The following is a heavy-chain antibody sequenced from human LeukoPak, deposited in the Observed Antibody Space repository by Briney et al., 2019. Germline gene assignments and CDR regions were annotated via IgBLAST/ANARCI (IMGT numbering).Heavy chain of an antibody. V-gene: IGHV3-30*18. CDR1: GFSFSSYW. CDR2: ISFDGSDT. D-gene: IGHD1-26*01. CDR3: AKDGLSGKYPRVMDY. Sequence: GGSLRLSCAASGFSFSSYWMHWVRQAPGKGLEWVAIISFDGSDTYYEDSVRGRFTISRDNSKNTLYLQMNSLRAEDTAMFYCAKDGLSGKYPRVMDYWGQGILVTVSS. J-gene: IGHJ4*02.